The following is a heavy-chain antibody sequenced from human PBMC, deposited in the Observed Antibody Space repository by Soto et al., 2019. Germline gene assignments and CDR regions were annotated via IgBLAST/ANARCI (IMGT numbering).Heavy chain of an antibody. CDR1: GYTFTSYG. CDR3: ARDSRYSSSSTNNP. D-gene: IGHD6-6*01. Sequence: ASVKVCCKASGYTFTSYGISWVRQAPGQGLEWMGWISAYNGNTNYAQKLQGRVTMTTDTSTSTAYMELRSLRSDDTAVYYCARDSRYSSSSTNNPWGQGTLVTVSS. J-gene: IGHJ5*02. V-gene: IGHV1-18*01. CDR2: ISAYNGNT.